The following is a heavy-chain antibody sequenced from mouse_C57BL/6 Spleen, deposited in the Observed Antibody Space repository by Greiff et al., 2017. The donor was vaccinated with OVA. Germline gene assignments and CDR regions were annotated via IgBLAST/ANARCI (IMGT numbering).Heavy chain of an antibody. V-gene: IGHV1-69*01. CDR3: AMHYYGSRYFDV. CDR1: GYTFTSYW. Sequence: QVQLQQPGAELVMPGASVKLSCKASGYTFTSYWMHWVKQRPGQGLEWIGEIDPSDSYTNYNQKFKGKSTLTVDKSSNTAYMQLSSLTSGDSAVYYCAMHYYGSRYFDVWGTGTTVTVSS. CDR2: IDPSDSYT. J-gene: IGHJ1*03. D-gene: IGHD1-1*01.